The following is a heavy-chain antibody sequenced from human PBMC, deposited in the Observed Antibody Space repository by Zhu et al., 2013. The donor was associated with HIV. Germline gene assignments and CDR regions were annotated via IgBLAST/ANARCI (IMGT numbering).Heavy chain of an antibody. D-gene: IGHD3-16*01. V-gene: IGHV1-69-2*01. CDR1: GFIFTDYF. CDR2: IDPDDGEA. J-gene: IGHJ3*01. Sequence: VQLVQSGAEVKKPGATVKISCKVSGFIFTDYFIHWVRQAPGKGLEWMGLIDPDDGEAEYTQRFQARLIITVDASIDTAYMTLSRLTSDDTAVYYCVRGNGHAAVDNYGWGFDVWGQGTRVTVSP. CDR3: VRGNGHAAVDNYGWGFDV.